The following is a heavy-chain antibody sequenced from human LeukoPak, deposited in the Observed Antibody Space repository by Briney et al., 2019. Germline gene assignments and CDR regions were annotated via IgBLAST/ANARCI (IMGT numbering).Heavy chain of an antibody. CDR2: IKPDGRET. J-gene: IGHJ4*02. CDR3: AKDSRGSYSYFDY. CDR1: GFTFSTYW. V-gene: IGHV3-7*03. D-gene: IGHD1-26*01. Sequence: PGGSLRLSCAASGFTFSTYWMNWVRQAPGKGLEWVANIKPDGRETYYVDSVKGRFTISRDNSKNTLYLQMNSLRAEDTAVYYCAKDSRGSYSYFDYWGQGTLVTVSS.